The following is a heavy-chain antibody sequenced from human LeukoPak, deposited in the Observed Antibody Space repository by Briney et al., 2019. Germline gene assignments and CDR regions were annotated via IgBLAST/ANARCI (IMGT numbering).Heavy chain of an antibody. CDR3: ARHGPPHYYGSGSYYKRGAYIWFDP. Sequence: PSETLSLTCTVSGGSISSSSYYWGWIRQPPGKGLEWIGSIDYSGSTYYNPSLKSRVTISVDTSKTQFSLKLSSVTAADTAVCYCARHGPPHYYGSGSYYKRGAYIWFDPWGQGTLVTVSS. J-gene: IGHJ5*02. CDR1: GGSISSSSYY. V-gene: IGHV4-39*07. CDR2: IDYSGST. D-gene: IGHD3-10*01.